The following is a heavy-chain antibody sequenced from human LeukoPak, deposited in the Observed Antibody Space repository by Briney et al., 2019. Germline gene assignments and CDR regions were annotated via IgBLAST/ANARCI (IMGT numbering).Heavy chain of an antibody. CDR1: GFIFSRYG. D-gene: IGHD3-10*01. CDR2: VTYDRRTE. V-gene: IGHV3-30*03. CDR3: ARDLGFGAPDDS. J-gene: IGHJ4*02. Sequence: GGSLRLSCLASGFIFSRYGFHWVRQAPGKGPEWVAGVTYDRRTEFYADSVRGQFTLSRDNSKNAVYLQMDSLRSEDTAVYYCARDLGFGAPDDSWGQGTLVTVSS.